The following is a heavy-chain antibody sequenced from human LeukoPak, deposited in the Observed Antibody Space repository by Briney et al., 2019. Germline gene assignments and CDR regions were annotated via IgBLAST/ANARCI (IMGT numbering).Heavy chain of an antibody. CDR2: IYYSGST. CDR1: GGSISSYY. Sequence: SETLSLTCTVSGGSISSYYWSWIRQPPGKGLEWIGYIYYSGSTNYNPSLKSRVTISLDTSKNQFSLKLSSVTAADTAVYYCARSDYYDSSGYYLRPDYFDYWGQGTLVTVSS. V-gene: IGHV4-59*01. J-gene: IGHJ4*02. D-gene: IGHD3-22*01. CDR3: ARSDYYDSSGYYLRPDYFDY.